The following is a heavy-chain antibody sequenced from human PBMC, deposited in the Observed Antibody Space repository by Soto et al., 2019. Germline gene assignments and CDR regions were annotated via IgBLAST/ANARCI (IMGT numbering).Heavy chain of an antibody. CDR1: GYTFTSSW. V-gene: IGHV5-10-1*01. CDR2: IDPRDSYT. CDR3: ARPGYSSGGSAFEI. Sequence: GESLKISCKGSGYTFTSSWISWVRQMPGRGLEWMGKIDPRDSYTKYSPSFQDHVTISADKSISTAYLQWSSLKASDTAMYFRARPGYSSGGSAFEIWGQGTVVTVSS. D-gene: IGHD6-19*01. J-gene: IGHJ3*02.